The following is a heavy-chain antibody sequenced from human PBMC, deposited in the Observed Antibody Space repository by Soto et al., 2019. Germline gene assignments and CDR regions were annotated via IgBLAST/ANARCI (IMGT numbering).Heavy chain of an antibody. V-gene: IGHV1-2*02. D-gene: IGHD1-26*01. Sequence: GASVKVSCKASGYTFTVYYMHWVQQAPGQGLEWMGWINPKSGGTMYPQKFQGRVTMTWDTSISTAYMALTRLRSDDTAVYYCARDLAKGGGSAGFDYWGHGTLVTVSS. J-gene: IGHJ4*01. CDR2: INPKSGGT. CDR1: GYTFTVYY. CDR3: ARDLAKGGGSAGFDY.